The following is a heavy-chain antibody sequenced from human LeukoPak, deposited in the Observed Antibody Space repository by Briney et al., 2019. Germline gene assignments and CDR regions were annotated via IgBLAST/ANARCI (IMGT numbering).Heavy chain of an antibody. D-gene: IGHD6-13*01. CDR2: ISGSGGST. CDR3: ARGQQLDRYYYYYYMDV. V-gene: IGHV3-23*01. Sequence: GGSLRLSCAASGFTFSSYGMSWVRQAPGKGPDLVSAISGSGGSTYYADSVKGRFTISRDNAKNSLYLQMNSLRAEDTAVYYCARGQQLDRYYYYYYMDVWGKGTTVTVSS. J-gene: IGHJ6*03. CDR1: GFTFSSYG.